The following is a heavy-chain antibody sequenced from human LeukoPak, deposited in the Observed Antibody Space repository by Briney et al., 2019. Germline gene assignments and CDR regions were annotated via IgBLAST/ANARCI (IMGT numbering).Heavy chain of an antibody. V-gene: IGHV3-21*01. J-gene: IGHJ4*02. CDR1: GFTFSTYS. CDR3: ARESSGYFY. D-gene: IGHD3-22*01. Sequence: PGGSLRLSCAASGFTFSTYSMNWFRQAPGKGLECVSSISSGSSFIYYADSVKGRFTISRDNAKNSLFLQMNSLRAEDTAVYYCARESSGYFYWGQGTLVTVSS. CDR2: ISSGSSFI.